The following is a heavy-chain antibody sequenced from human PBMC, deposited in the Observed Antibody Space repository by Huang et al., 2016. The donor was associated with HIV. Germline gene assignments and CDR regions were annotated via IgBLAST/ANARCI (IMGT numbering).Heavy chain of an antibody. CDR3: ARHDIYCSGGACSGFDY. J-gene: IGHJ4*02. Sequence: QLQLQESGPGLVKPSETLSLSCTVSGGSISSTDFYWGWIRQPPGKGLEWIGSIYFGGNTYDNPSPKSRVTISVDTSKNQFSLKLRSVTAANTGLYYCARHDIYCSGGACSGFDYWGQGTLVTVSS. CDR1: GGSISSTDFY. V-gene: IGHV4-39*01. D-gene: IGHD2-15*01. CDR2: IYFGGNT.